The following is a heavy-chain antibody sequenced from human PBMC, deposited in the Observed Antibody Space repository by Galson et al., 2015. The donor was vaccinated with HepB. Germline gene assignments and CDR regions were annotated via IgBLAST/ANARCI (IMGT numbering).Heavy chain of an antibody. CDR3: ARDNWLLGGFYWYFDL. Sequence: SVKVSCKASGYTFTSYAMHWVRQAPGQRLEWMGWINAGNGNTKYSQKFQGRVTITRDTSASTAYMELSSLRSEDTAVYYCARDNWLLGGFYWYFDLWGRGTLVTVSS. CDR2: INAGNGNT. D-gene: IGHD3-9*01. J-gene: IGHJ2*01. CDR1: GYTFTSYA. V-gene: IGHV1-3*01.